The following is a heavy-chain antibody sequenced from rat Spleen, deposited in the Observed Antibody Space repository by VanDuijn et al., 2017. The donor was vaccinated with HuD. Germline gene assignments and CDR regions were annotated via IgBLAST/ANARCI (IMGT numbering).Heavy chain of an antibody. V-gene: IGHV5-20*01. J-gene: IGHJ3*01. D-gene: IGHD3-8*01. CDR3: TTYPFSY. CDR1: GFTFTNYD. Sequence: EVQLVESGGGLVQPGSSLKLSCIASGFTFTNYDMAWVRQAPTKGLEWVASISYDGYNTYYRDSVKGRFTISRDNAKSTLYLQMDSLRSEDTATYYSTTYPFSYWGQGTLVTVSS. CDR2: ISYDGYNT.